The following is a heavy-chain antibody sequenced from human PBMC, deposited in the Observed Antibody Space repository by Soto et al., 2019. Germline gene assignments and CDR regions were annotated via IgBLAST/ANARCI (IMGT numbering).Heavy chain of an antibody. CDR3: ARDKDYYGSGSYYHAHY. D-gene: IGHD3-10*01. V-gene: IGHV1-18*01. CDR1: GYTFTSYG. CDR2: ISAYNGNT. J-gene: IGHJ4*02. Sequence: ASVKVSCKASGYTFTSYGISWVRQAPGQGLEWMGWISAYNGNTNYAQKLQGRVTMTTDTSTSTAYMELRSLRSDDTAVCYCARDKDYYGSGSYYHAHYWGQGTLVTVSS.